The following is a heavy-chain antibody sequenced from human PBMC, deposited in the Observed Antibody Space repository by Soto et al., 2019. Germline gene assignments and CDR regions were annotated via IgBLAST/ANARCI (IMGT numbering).Heavy chain of an antibody. CDR2: IIPILGIA. V-gene: IGHV1-69*08. Sequence: QVQLVQSGAEVKKPGSSVKVSCKASGGTFSSYTISWVRQAPGQGLEWMGRIIPILGIANYAQKFQGRVTITADKSTSTAYMGLGSLGSEDTAVYYCAGDRLKGLGWGGDHYYYYGMDVWGQGTTVTVSS. J-gene: IGHJ6*02. CDR1: GGTFSSYT. D-gene: IGHD2-21*02. CDR3: AGDRLKGLGWGGDHYYYYGMDV.